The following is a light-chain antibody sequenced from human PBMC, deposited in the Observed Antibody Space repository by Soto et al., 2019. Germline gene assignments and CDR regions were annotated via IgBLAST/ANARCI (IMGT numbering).Light chain of an antibody. CDR3: QQYNNWPPLT. J-gene: IGKJ3*01. V-gene: IGKV3-15*01. Sequence: EIVMTQSPATLSVSPGERATLSCRASQSVSSNLAWYQQKPGQAPRLLIYGASTRATGIPARFSGSGSGTEFTLTISSLQSEDFAVYYCQQYNNWPPLTFGPGTNVDIK. CDR2: GAS. CDR1: QSVSSN.